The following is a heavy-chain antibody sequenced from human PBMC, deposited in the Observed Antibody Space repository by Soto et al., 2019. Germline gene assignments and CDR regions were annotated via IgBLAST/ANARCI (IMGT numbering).Heavy chain of an antibody. D-gene: IGHD3-10*01. CDR2: IYWDDDK. CDR3: VRRTTDRGVIRAHFDN. J-gene: IGHJ4*02. CDR1: GLSFSSSAVG. Sequence: QITLKESGPTLVKPTQTLTLTCTFSGLSFSSSAVGVAWIRQPPGKALEWLALIYWDDDKRYSPSLKSRLTIARVTSKNQVVLTMTNIDPVDTGKYLGVRRTTDRGVIRAHFDNWGQGTLVTVSS. V-gene: IGHV2-5*02.